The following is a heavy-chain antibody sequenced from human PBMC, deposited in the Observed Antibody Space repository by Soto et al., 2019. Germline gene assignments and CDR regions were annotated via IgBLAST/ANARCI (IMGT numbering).Heavy chain of an antibody. V-gene: IGHV3-66*01. J-gene: IGHJ5*02. Sequence: EVQVVESGGGLVQPGGSLRLSCAASGFTVRSSYMSWVRQAPGKGLEWVSSMYSGGTTYYADSVRGRFSISRDNSKNTLFLQMNSVRAEDTAVDYCAREMTAARGGSWGQGALVIVSS. CDR1: GFTVRSSY. D-gene: IGHD2-21*02. CDR2: MYSGGTT. CDR3: AREMTAARGGS.